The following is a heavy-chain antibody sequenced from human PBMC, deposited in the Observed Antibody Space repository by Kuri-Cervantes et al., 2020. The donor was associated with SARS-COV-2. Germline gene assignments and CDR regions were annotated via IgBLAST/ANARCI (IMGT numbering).Heavy chain of an antibody. CDR2: IQHDGSNK. CDR3: AKGGYCSATLCFFRYYMDV. J-gene: IGHJ6*03. V-gene: IGHV3-30*02. Sequence: LSLTCAASGFTFSDYGMQWVRQAPGKGPEWVAFIQHDGSNKYYADSVKGQFTISRDNSKNTLYLQMNSLRAEDTAMYYCAKGGYCSATLCFFRYYMDVWGKGTTVTVSS. D-gene: IGHD2-15*01. CDR1: GFTFSDYG.